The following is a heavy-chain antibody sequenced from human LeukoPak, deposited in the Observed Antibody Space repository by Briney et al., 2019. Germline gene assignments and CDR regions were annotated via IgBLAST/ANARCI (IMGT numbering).Heavy chain of an antibody. CDR2: IYHSGST. CDR3: AREGSTSGTNWFDP. Sequence: SETLSLTCAVSDYSITSDYYWGWSRQPTGKGREWIGSIYHSGSTYYNPSLKSRVTISVDTSKNQFSLKLTSVTAADTAVYYCAREGSTSGTNWFDPWGQGTLVTVSS. D-gene: IGHD3-10*01. V-gene: IGHV4-38-2*02. CDR1: DYSITSDYY. J-gene: IGHJ5*02.